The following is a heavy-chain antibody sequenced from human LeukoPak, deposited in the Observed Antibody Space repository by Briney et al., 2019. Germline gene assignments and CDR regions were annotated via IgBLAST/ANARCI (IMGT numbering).Heavy chain of an antibody. Sequence: SETLSLTCTVSGGSFSNYYWSWIRQPPGKGLEWIGCFYHSGSTNYNPSLKSRVTTSVDTSKNQFSLRLSSVTAADTAVYYCASTQQWLAFDYWGQGILVTVSS. CDR2: FYHSGST. V-gene: IGHV4-59*08. J-gene: IGHJ4*02. D-gene: IGHD6-19*01. CDR3: ASTQQWLAFDY. CDR1: GGSFSNYY.